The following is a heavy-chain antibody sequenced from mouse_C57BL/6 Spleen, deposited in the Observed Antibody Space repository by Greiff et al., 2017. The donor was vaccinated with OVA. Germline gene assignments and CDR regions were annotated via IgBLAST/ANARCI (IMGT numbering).Heavy chain of an antibody. J-gene: IGHJ4*01. CDR3: ARGLLSYAMDY. V-gene: IGHV5-17*01. CDR2: ISSGSSTI. D-gene: IGHD2-1*01. CDR1: GFTFSDYG. Sequence: EVKLVESGGGLGKPGGSRKLSCAASGFTFSDYGMHWVRQAPEKGLEWVAYISSGSSTIYYADTVKGRFTISRDNAKNNLFLQMTSLRSEDTAMYYCARGLLSYAMDYWGQGTSVTVSS.